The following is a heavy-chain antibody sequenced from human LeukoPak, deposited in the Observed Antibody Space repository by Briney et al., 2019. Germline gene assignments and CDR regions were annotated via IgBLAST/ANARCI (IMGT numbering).Heavy chain of an antibody. CDR2: IYYSGST. CDR3: AHGQPTQLWPYFDY. D-gene: IGHD5-18*01. V-gene: IGHV4-39*01. Sequence: SETLSLTCTVSGGSISSSSYYWSWIRQPPGKGLEWIGSIYYSGSTYYNPSLKSRVTISVDTSKNQFSLKLSSVTAADTAVYYCAHGQPTQLWPYFDYWGQGTLVTVSS. J-gene: IGHJ4*02. CDR1: GGSISSSSYY.